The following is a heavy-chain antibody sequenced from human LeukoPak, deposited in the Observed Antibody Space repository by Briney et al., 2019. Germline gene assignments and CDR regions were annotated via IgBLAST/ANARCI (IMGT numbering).Heavy chain of an antibody. Sequence: GGSLRLSCAASGFTFDDYSMSWVHQAPGKGLEWVSGINWNGGSTGYADSVKGRFTISRDNAKNSLYLQMNSLRAEDTAVYYCAELGITMIGGVWGKGTTVTISS. CDR1: GFTFDDYS. D-gene: IGHD3-10*02. J-gene: IGHJ6*04. V-gene: IGHV3-20*04. CDR2: INWNGGST. CDR3: AELGITMIGGV.